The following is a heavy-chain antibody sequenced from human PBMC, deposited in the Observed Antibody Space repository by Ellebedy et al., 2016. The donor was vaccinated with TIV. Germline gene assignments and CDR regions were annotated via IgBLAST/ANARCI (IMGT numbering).Heavy chain of an antibody. V-gene: IGHV4-30-4*01. CDR2: IYYSGST. Sequence: MPSETLSLTCTVSGGSINSGDYYRSLIRQPPGKGLEWIGHIYYSGSTSYNPSLKSRVIISVDTSKSQFSLKLTSVTAADKAVYYCGRDGWGWDGMGVWGQGTTVTVSS. J-gene: IGHJ6*02. CDR3: GRDGWGWDGMGV. D-gene: IGHD7-27*01. CDR1: GGSINSGDYY.